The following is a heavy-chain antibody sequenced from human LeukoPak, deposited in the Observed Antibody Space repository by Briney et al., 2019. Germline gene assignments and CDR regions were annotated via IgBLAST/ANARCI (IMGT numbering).Heavy chain of an antibody. V-gene: IGHV4-34*01. J-gene: IGHJ4*02. CDR2: INHSGTT. Sequence: SETLSLTCAVYGGSFSGYFWTWIRQPPGKGLEWIGEINHSGTTNYSPSLKSRVTMSVDTSNNQFSLKLSSVTAADTALYFCARSSYRIPGRPGYQDRIDYWGQGTLVTVSS. CDR3: ARSSYRIPGRPGYQDRIDY. D-gene: IGHD6-6*01. CDR1: GGSFSGYF.